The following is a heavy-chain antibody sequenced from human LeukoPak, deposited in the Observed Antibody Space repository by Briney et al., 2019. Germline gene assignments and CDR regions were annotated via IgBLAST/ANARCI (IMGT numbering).Heavy chain of an antibody. CDR1: GSPFSSHA. CDR2: ISNGKT. V-gene: IGHV3-23*01. Sequence: GGSLRLSCAASGSPFSSHAMSWVRQPPGKGLEWVAAISNGKTYYADSVRGRFAISRDDSTNTVYLHMNSLRDEDTALYHCVREAGYCAPVCVKTNWFDPWGQGTLVTVSS. D-gene: IGHD2-15*01. J-gene: IGHJ5*02. CDR3: VREAGYCAPVCVKTNWFDP.